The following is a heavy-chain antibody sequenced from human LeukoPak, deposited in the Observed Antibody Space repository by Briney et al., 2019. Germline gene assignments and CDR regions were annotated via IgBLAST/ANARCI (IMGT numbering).Heavy chain of an antibody. CDR1: GYSISSGYY. D-gene: IGHD6-13*01. V-gene: IGHV4-38-2*02. J-gene: IGHJ4*02. CDR2: IYHSGST. CDR3: ARMIAAAGRGGFDY. Sequence: SETLSLTCTVSGYSISSGYYWGWIRQPPGKGLEWIGSIYHSGSTHYNPSLKSRVTISVDTSKNQFSLKLSSVTAADTAVYYCARMIAAAGRGGFDYWGQGTLVTVSS.